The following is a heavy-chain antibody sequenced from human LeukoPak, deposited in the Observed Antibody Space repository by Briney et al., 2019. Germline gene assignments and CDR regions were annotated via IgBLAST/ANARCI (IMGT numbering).Heavy chain of an antibody. CDR1: GFTFSNAW. D-gene: IGHD3-3*01. V-gene: IGHV3-15*01. Sequence: PGGSLRLSCAASGFTFSNAWMSWVRQAPGKGLEWVGRIKSKTDGGTTDYAAPVKGRFTISRDDSKNTLYLQMNSLKTEDTAVYYCTTDEYYDFWSGYYSNWFDPWSQGTLVTVSS. CDR3: TTDEYYDFWSGYYSNWFDP. J-gene: IGHJ5*02. CDR2: IKSKTDGGTT.